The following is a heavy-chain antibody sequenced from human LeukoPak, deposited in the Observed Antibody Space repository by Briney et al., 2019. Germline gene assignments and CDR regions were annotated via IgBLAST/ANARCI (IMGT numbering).Heavy chain of an antibody. CDR3: ARGRGTVTYFDY. CDR1: GGTFSSYA. Sequence: SVKVSCKASGGTFSSYAISWVRQAPGQGLEWMGGIIPIFGTANYAQKFQGRVTITADKSTSTAYMELSSLRSEDTAAYYCARGRGTVTYFDYWGQGTLVTVSS. V-gene: IGHV1-69*06. J-gene: IGHJ4*02. CDR2: IIPIFGTA. D-gene: IGHD4-17*01.